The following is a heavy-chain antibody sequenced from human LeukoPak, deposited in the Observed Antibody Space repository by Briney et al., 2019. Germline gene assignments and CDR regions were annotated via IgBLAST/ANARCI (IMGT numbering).Heavy chain of an antibody. CDR3: ASGLVVSLDY. D-gene: IGHD2-15*01. Sequence: GGSLRLSCAASGFTFSSYEMNWVRQAPGKGLEWVSYISSSGSTIYYADSVKGRFTISRDNAKNSLYLQMNSLRAEDTAVYYCASGLVVSLDYWGQGTLVTVSS. CDR1: GFTFSSYE. V-gene: IGHV3-48*03. J-gene: IGHJ4*02. CDR2: ISSSGSTI.